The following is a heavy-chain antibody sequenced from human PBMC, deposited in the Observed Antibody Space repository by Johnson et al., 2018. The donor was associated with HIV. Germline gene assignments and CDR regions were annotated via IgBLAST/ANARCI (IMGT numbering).Heavy chain of an antibody. CDR3: ARDYRFRSFSSSPEAFDV. Sequence: VQLVESGGGVVRPGGSLVLSCAASGFTFNNYWMHWVRQAPGQGLVWVSRISSDGTDTYYADSVKGRFTISRDNSKNTLYLQMNSLRAEDTAAYYCARDYRFRSFSSSPEAFDVWGQGTMVTVSS. J-gene: IGHJ3*01. CDR2: ISSDGTDT. V-gene: IGHV3-74*01. D-gene: IGHD2-2*01. CDR1: GFTFNNYW.